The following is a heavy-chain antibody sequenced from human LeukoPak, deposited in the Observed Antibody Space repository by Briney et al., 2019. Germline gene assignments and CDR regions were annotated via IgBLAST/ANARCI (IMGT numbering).Heavy chain of an antibody. D-gene: IGHD3-16*01. CDR1: SYTFTNYA. J-gene: IGHJ5*02. V-gene: IGHV1-18*01. CDR3: ARSDPRQAGEP. Sequence: ASVKVSCKASSYTFTNYAFTWVRQAPGQGLEWMGWISAYNGNTNYAQKLQGRVTMTRNTSISTAYMELSSLRSEDTAVYYCARSDPRQAGEPWGQGTLVAVSS. CDR2: ISAYNGNT.